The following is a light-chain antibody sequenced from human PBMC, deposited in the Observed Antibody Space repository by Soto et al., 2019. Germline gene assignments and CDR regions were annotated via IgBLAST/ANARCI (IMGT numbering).Light chain of an antibody. V-gene: IGKV1-5*01. CDR2: DAS. CDR3: QQYKSYPWT. CDR1: ESISSW. J-gene: IGKJ1*01. Sequence: DIHMTHSPSTLSASVGDRVTITCRASESISSWLAWYQQKPGKAPKLLIYDASSLESGVPSRFSGSGSGTEFSLTISSLQPDDFASYYCQQYKSYPWTFGQGTKV.